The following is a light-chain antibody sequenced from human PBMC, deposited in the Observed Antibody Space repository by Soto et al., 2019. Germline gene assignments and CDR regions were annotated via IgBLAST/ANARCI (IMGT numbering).Light chain of an antibody. CDR3: QQLNSYPT. CDR2: AAS. Sequence: DTQMTQSPSSLSASVGDRVTITCRASQSISSYLNWYQQKPGKAPKLLIYAASTLQSGVPLRFSGSGSGTDFTLTISSLQPEDFATYYCQQLNSYPTFGQGTRLEIK. V-gene: IGKV1-39*01. CDR1: QSISSY. J-gene: IGKJ5*01.